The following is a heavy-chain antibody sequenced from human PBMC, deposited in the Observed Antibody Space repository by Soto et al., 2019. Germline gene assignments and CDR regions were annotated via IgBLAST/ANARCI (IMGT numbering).Heavy chain of an antibody. CDR1: GFTFSSYS. V-gene: IGHV3-48*01. Sequence: GGSLRLSCAASGFTFSSYSMNWVRQAPGKGLEWVSYISSSSSTIYYADSVKGRFTISRDNAKNSLYLQMNSLRAEDTAVYYCARDPNGDYDDDAFDIWGQGTMVTVSS. D-gene: IGHD4-17*01. CDR2: ISSSSSTI. J-gene: IGHJ3*02. CDR3: ARDPNGDYDDDAFDI.